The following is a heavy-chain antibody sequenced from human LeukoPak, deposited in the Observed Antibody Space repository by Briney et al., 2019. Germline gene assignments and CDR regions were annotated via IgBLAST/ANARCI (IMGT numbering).Heavy chain of an antibody. CDR1: GGTFSSYA. CDR2: IIPIFGTA. J-gene: IGHJ5*02. CDR3: ARNSGSPNWFDP. V-gene: IGHV1-69*05. D-gene: IGHD1-26*01. Sequence: EASVKVSCKASGGTFSSYAISWGRQAPGQGLEWMGGIIPIFGTANYAQKFQGRVTITTDESTSTAYMELSSLRSEDTAVYYCARNSGSPNWFDPWGQGTLVTVSS.